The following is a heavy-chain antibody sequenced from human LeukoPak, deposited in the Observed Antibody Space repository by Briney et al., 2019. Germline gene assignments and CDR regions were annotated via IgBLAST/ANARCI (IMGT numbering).Heavy chain of an antibody. CDR3: ARRVSGYVPRFDC. V-gene: IGHV3-21*01. CDR1: GFTFSSYS. Sequence: PGGSLRLSCAVSGFTFSSYSMNWVRQAPGKGLEWVSSISSSSSYIYYADSVKGRFTISRDNAKNSLYLQMNSLRAEDTAVYYCARRVSGYVPRFDCWGQGTLVTVSS. D-gene: IGHD5-12*01. CDR2: ISSSSSYI. J-gene: IGHJ4*02.